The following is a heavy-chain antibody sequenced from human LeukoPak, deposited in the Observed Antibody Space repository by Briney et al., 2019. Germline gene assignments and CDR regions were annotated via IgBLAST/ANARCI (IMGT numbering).Heavy chain of an antibody. Sequence: GGSLRLSCAASGFTFDDYAMHWVRQAPGKGLEWVSGISWNSGSIGYADSVKGRFTISRDNAKNSLYLQMNSLRAEDTAVYYCARSRTRSSSSPDAFDIWGQGTMVTVSS. V-gene: IGHV3-9*01. D-gene: IGHD6-6*01. CDR1: GFTFDDYA. CDR3: ARSRTRSSSSPDAFDI. J-gene: IGHJ3*02. CDR2: ISWNSGSI.